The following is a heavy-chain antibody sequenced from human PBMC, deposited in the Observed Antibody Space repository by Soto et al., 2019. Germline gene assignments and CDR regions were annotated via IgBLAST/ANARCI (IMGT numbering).Heavy chain of an antibody. J-gene: IGHJ5*02. V-gene: IGHV4-31*03. CDR1: GGSISSGGYY. D-gene: IGHD4-17*01. Sequence: PSETLSLTCTVSGGSISSGGYYWSWIRQHPGKGLEWIGYIYYSGSTYYNPSLKSRVTISVDTSKNQFSLKLSSVTAVDTAVYYCARGRYGDYDWFDPWGQGTLVTVS. CDR3: ARGRYGDYDWFDP. CDR2: IYYSGST.